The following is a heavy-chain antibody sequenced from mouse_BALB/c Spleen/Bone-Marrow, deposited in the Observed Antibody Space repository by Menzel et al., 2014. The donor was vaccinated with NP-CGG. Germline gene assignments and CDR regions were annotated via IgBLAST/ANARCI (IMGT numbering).Heavy chain of an antibody. J-gene: IGHJ3*01. CDR2: ISGGGSYT. D-gene: IGHD2-4*01. Sequence: EVQGVESGGGLVKSGGSLKLSCAASGFSFNSYGMSWVRQTPEKRLEWVATISGGGSYTFYPGSVKGRFTISRDNAKNNLYLQLSSLRSEDTALYYCARHAYYDQTEVSFVYWGQGTLVTVSA. CDR3: ARHAYYDQTEVSFVY. V-gene: IGHV5-9-2*01. CDR1: GFSFNSYG.